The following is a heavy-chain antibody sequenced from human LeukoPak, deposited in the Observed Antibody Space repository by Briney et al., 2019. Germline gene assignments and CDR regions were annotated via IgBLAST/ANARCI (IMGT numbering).Heavy chain of an antibody. CDR2: ISSSGSTI. J-gene: IGHJ4*02. D-gene: IGHD1-26*01. V-gene: IGHV3-48*03. CDR3: AREGRDRRWELIDY. CDR1: GFTFSSYE. Sequence: GGSLRLSCAASGFTFSSYEMTWVRQAPGKGLEWVSYISSSGSTIYYADSVKGRFTISRDNAKNSLYLQMNSLRVEDTVVYYCAREGRDRRWELIDYWGQGALVTVSS.